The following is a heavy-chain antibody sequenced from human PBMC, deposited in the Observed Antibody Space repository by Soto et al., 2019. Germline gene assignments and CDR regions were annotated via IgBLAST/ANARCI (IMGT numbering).Heavy chain of an antibody. Sequence: PSETLSLTCTVSGGSISSYYWGWLRQPPGKGLEWIGYIHYSGSTNYNPSLRSRVTISVDTPKNQFSLKVNSMTAADTAIYYCARGGVAARKGRWFDPWGQGTLVTVS. CDR2: IHYSGST. D-gene: IGHD6-25*01. CDR1: GGSISSYY. V-gene: IGHV4-59*01. CDR3: ARGGVAARKGRWFDP. J-gene: IGHJ5*02.